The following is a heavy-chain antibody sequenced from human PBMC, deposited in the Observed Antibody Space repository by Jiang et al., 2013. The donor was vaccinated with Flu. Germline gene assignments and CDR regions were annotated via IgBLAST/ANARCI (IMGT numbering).Heavy chain of an antibody. CDR1: GFTFSSYS. J-gene: IGHJ6*02. Sequence: VQLLESGGGLVQPGGSLRLSCAASGFTFSSYSMNWVRQAPGKGLEWVSYISSSSSTIYYADSVKGRFTISRDNAKNSLYLQMNSLRAEDTAVYYFARFEYSSSLRYYYGMDVWGQGTTVTVSS. V-gene: IGHV3-48*01. D-gene: IGHD6-6*01. CDR2: ISSSSSTI. CDR3: ARFEYSSSLRYYYGMDV.